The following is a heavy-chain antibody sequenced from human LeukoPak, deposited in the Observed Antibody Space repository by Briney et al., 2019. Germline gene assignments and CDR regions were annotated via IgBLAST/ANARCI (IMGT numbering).Heavy chain of an antibody. D-gene: IGHD3-22*01. J-gene: IGHJ4*02. V-gene: IGHV4-34*01. CDR3: ARGRKNYYDSSGYYFDY. Sequence: SETLSLTCAVYGGSFSGYYWSWIRQPPGKGLEWIGEINHSGSTNYNPSLKSRVTISVDTSKNQFSLNLSSVTAADTAVYYCARGRKNYYDSSGYYFDYWGQGTLVTVSS. CDR2: INHSGST. CDR1: GGSFSGYY.